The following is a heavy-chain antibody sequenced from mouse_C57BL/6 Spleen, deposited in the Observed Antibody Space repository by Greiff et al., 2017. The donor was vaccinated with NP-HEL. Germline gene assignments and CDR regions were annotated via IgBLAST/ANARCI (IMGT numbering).Heavy chain of an antibody. Sequence: QVQLQQSGPGLVQPSQSLSITCTVSGFSLTSYGVHWVRQSPGKGLEWLGVIWSGGSTDYNAAFISRLSISKDNSKSQVFFKMNSLQADDTAIYYCARGGFRGYFDVWGTGTTVTVSS. CDR2: IWSGGST. J-gene: IGHJ1*03. CDR3: ARGGFRGYFDV. V-gene: IGHV2-2*01. CDR1: GFSLTSYG.